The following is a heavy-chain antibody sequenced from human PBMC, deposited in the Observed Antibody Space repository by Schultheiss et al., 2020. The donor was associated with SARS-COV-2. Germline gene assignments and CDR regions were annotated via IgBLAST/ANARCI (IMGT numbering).Heavy chain of an antibody. Sequence: GESLKISCAASGFTFSSYWMSWVRQAPGKGLEWVANIKQDGSEKYYVDSVKGRFTISRDNAKNSLYLQMNSLRAEDTAVYYCARGREVVDYWGQGTLVTVSS. CDR2: IKQDGSEK. CDR1: GFTFSSYW. CDR3: ARGREVVDY. J-gene: IGHJ4*02. D-gene: IGHD2-15*01. V-gene: IGHV3-7*01.